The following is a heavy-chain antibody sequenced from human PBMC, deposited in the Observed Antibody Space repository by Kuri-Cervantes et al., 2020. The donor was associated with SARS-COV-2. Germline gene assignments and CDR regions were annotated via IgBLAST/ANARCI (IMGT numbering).Heavy chain of an antibody. Sequence: GGSLRLSCAASGITSSSYAMTWVRQAPGKGLEWVSSLSVSGGNTYYADSVEGRFTISRDNSRNALYLQMNSLSAEDTAVYYCAKDIAVAGCEVDSWGQGTLVTVSS. CDR3: AKDIAVAGCEVDS. CDR1: GITSSSYA. D-gene: IGHD6-19*01. J-gene: IGHJ4*02. V-gene: IGHV3-23*01. CDR2: LSVSGGNT.